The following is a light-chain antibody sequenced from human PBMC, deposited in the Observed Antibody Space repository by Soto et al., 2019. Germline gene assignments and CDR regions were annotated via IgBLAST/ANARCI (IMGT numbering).Light chain of an antibody. CDR1: QSISRS. CDR3: HQYNSWPPGT. J-gene: IGKJ2*01. Sequence: EIMMTQSPGTLSVSPGERATLSCRASQSISRSLAWYQQKPGQAPRLLISDASTRATGIPARFSGGGSGTEFTLPISSLQSEDFAPYYCHQYNSWPPGTFGQGTKVEIK. V-gene: IGKV3-15*01. CDR2: DAS.